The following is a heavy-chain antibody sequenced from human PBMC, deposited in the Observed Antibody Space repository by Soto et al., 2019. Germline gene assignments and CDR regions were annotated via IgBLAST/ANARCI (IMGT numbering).Heavy chain of an antibody. Sequence: SETLSLTCAVSGGSFTSNNWWTWVRQPPGQGLEWIWEINRSGSTSYNPSLKSRVTISVDTSKNQFSLKLSSVTAVDTAVYYCARDSYGDYHNWFDPWGQGTLVTVSS. D-gene: IGHD4-17*01. CDR1: GGSFTSNNW. J-gene: IGHJ5*02. CDR3: ARDSYGDYHNWFDP. CDR2: INRSGST. V-gene: IGHV4-4*02.